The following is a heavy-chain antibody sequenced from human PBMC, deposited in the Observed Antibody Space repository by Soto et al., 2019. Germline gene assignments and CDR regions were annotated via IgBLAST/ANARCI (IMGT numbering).Heavy chain of an antibody. CDR2: ITATGSFI. Sequence: EVLLVESGGGLVKPGGSLRLSCAASGFTFSDYTMNWVRQAPGKGLEWVSLITATGSFIYQADSVKGRFTISRDNAKNFLYLQMNSLRDEDTAVYYCARHLPRAGDYALDVWGQGTTVTVSS. V-gene: IGHV3-21*02. D-gene: IGHD2-2*01. CDR1: GFTFSDYT. CDR3: ARHLPRAGDYALDV. J-gene: IGHJ6*02.